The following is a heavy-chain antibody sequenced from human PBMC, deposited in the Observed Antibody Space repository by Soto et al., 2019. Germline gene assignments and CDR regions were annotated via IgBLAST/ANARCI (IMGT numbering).Heavy chain of an antibody. CDR2: ISSGSSTI. CDR1: GISFSTYA. Sequence: EVQLVESGGGLVQPGGSLRLSCAASGISFSTYAMNWVRQAPGKGLEWVSYISSGSSTIYYAESVKGRFTISRDNAKKSLFLLMNSLRAEDTAVYYCAVDFYYMDVWVKGTTVTVSS. J-gene: IGHJ6*03. V-gene: IGHV3-48*01. CDR3: AVDFYYMDV.